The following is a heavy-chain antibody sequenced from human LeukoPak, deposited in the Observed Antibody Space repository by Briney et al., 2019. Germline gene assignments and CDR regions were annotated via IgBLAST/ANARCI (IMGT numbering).Heavy chain of an antibody. Sequence: QPGRSLRLSCAASGFTFSSYGMHWVRQAPGKGLEWVAVISYDGSNKYYADSVKGRFTISRDNSKNTLYLQMNSLRAEDTAVYYCARDLNWFDPWGQGTLVTVSS. V-gene: IGHV3-30*03. J-gene: IGHJ5*02. CDR1: GFTFSSYG. CDR3: ARDLNWFDP. CDR2: ISYDGSNK.